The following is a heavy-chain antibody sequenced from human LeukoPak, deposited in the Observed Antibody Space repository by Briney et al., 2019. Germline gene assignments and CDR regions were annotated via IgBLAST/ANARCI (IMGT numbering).Heavy chain of an antibody. CDR2: ISGSGGGT. CDR3: AKDGYYFNSGSLN. J-gene: IGHJ4*02. Sequence: GGSLRLSCAASGFTFSNYAMSWVRQAPGKGLEWVSGISGSGGGTYYADSVKGRFTISRDNSKNTLYLQMNSLRAEDTAVYYCAKDGYYFNSGSLNWGQGTLVTVSS. V-gene: IGHV3-23*01. D-gene: IGHD3-10*01. CDR1: GFTFSNYA.